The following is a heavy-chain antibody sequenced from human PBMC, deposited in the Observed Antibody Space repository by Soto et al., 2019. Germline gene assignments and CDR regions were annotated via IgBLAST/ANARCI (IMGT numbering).Heavy chain of an antibody. Sequence: EVQLVESGGGLVEPGGSLRLSCAASGFTFSNAWMSWVRQAPGKGLEWVGRIKSRTDGGRTDYAAPVKGRFTLSRDDSKDTLYLQMNNLRTAGTAVYYCSQHDFGEGFGIWGQGTMVTVSS. V-gene: IGHV3-15*01. D-gene: IGHD3-10*01. CDR2: IKSRTDGGRT. CDR1: GFTFSNAW. CDR3: SQHDFGEGFGI. J-gene: IGHJ3*02.